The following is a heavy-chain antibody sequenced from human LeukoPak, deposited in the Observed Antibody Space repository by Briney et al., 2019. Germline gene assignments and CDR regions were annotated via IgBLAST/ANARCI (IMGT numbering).Heavy chain of an antibody. CDR1: GGSISTSNYY. CDR3: AREIAVAENNNWFDP. V-gene: IGHV4-39*07. CDR2: IFYSGST. Sequence: PSETLSLTCTVSGGSISTSNYYWGWIRQPPGKGLEWIGNIFYSGSTYYSPSLKSRVTISLDTSRNQFSLKLNSVTAADTAVYCCAREIAVAENNNWFDPWGQGTLVTVSS. D-gene: IGHD6-19*01. J-gene: IGHJ5*02.